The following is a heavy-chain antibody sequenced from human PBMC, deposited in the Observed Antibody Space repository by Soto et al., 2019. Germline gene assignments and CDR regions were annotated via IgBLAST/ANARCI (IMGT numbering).Heavy chain of an antibody. CDR3: ARTEGYFDY. V-gene: IGHV6-1*01. CDR1: GDSVSSNSAA. J-gene: IGHJ4*02. CDR2: TYYRSRWYN. Sequence: SQTLSLTCAISGDSVSSNSAAWNWVRQSPSRGLEWLGRTYYRSRWYNDYAVSVKSRITVNPDTSKNQLSLQLKSGTPEDTAVYYCARTEGYFDYWGQGTPVTVSS.